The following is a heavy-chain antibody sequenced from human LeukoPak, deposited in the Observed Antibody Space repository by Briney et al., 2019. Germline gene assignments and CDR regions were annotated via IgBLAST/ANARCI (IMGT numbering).Heavy chain of an antibody. Sequence: RGESLKISCKGSGYSFTSYWIGWVRQMPGKGLEWMGIIYPGDSDTRYSPSFQGQVTISADKSISTAYLQWSSLKASDTAMYYCARNIVLMVYATHDAFDIWGQGTMVTVSS. CDR1: GYSFTSYW. J-gene: IGHJ3*02. V-gene: IGHV5-51*01. CDR2: IYPGDSDT. CDR3: ARNIVLMVYATHDAFDI. D-gene: IGHD2-8*01.